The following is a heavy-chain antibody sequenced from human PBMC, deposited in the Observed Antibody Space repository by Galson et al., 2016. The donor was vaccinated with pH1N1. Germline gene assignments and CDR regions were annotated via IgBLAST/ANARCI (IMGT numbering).Heavy chain of an antibody. D-gene: IGHD2-8*01. CDR1: GFIFSTYW. CDR3: VRALNGTWI. J-gene: IGHJ4*02. Sequence: SLRLSCAGSGFIFSTYWMHWVRQVPGKGLVWVSHINTDGTTTAYADSVKGRFTISRDNAKKTLYLQMNSLTTEDTAIYHCVRALNGTWIWGQGTLVTVSS. V-gene: IGHV3-74*01. CDR2: INTDGTTT.